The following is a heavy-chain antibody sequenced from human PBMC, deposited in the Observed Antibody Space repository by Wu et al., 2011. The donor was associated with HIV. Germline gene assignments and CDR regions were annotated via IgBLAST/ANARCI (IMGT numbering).Heavy chain of an antibody. V-gene: IGHV1-69*14. CDR2: IIPIFGTA. D-gene: IGHD2-15*01. J-gene: IGHJ5*02. CDR3: ASQYCSGDSCYPYNWFDP. CDR1: GGTFSSYV. Sequence: QVQLVQSGAEVKKPGSSVMVSCKASGGTFSSYVISWVRQAPGQGLEWVGRIIPIFGTANYAQKFQGRVTITANKSTSTAYMELSSLTSEDTALYYCASQYCSGDSCYPYNWFDPWGQGTLVTVSS.